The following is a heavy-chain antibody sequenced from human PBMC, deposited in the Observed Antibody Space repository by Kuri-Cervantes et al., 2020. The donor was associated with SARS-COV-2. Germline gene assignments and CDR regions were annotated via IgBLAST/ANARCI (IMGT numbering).Heavy chain of an antibody. V-gene: IGHV3-30-3*02. D-gene: IGHD2/OR15-2a*01. CDR1: GFTFSSYA. J-gene: IGHJ4*02. Sequence: GGSLRLSCAASGFTFSSYAMHWVRQAPGKGLEWVAVISYDGSNKYYADSVQGRFTISRDNAKNSLYLQMNSLRAEDTAVYYCAKSPRGDYLIFDHWGQGTLVTVSS. CDR2: ISYDGSNK. CDR3: AKSPRGDYLIFDH.